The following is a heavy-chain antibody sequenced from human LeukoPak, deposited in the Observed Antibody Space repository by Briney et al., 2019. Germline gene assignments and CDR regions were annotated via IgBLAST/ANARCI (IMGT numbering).Heavy chain of an antibody. D-gene: IGHD1-1*01. V-gene: IGHV3-23*01. CDR1: GFTFRDYN. J-gene: IGHJ5*02. Sequence: PGGSLRLSCTASGFTFRDYNINWFRQAPGKGLEWVSAISDYTYYADSVKGRSTISRDNSKNTLYLQMDSLRTEDTAIYYCAKAQAPTGRNLFDPWGQGTLVTVSS. CDR3: AKAQAPTGRNLFDP. CDR2: ISDYT.